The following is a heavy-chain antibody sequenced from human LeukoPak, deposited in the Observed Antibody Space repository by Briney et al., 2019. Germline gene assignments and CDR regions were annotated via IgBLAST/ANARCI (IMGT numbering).Heavy chain of an antibody. CDR3: AREGDAFDI. Sequence: GGSLRLSCAASGFTISSHYMSRVRQAPGKGLEWVANIKQDGSDKYYVDSVKGRFTISRDNAKNSVYLQMNSLRAEDTAVYYCAREGDAFDIWGQGTMVTVSS. CDR2: IKQDGSDK. J-gene: IGHJ3*02. V-gene: IGHV3-7*01. CDR1: GFTISSHY.